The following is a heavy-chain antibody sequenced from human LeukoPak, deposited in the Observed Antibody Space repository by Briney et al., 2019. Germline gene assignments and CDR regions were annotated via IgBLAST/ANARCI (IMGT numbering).Heavy chain of an antibody. CDR2: ISSSSSYI. D-gene: IGHD4-17*01. V-gene: IGHV3-21*04. CDR1: GFTFSSYS. Sequence: GGSLRLSCAASGFTFSSYSMNWVRQAPGKGLEWVSSISSSSSYIYYADSVKGRFTISRDNAKNSLYLQMNSLRAEDTALYYCAKQSTVTTGSLDYWGQGTLVTVSS. CDR3: AKQSTVTTGSLDY. J-gene: IGHJ4*02.